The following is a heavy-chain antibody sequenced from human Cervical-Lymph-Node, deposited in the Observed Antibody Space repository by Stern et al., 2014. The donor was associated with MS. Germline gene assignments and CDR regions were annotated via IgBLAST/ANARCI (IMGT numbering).Heavy chain of an antibody. D-gene: IGHD2-15*01. CDR1: GGTFNVYA. CDR3: ARDGRHRDNYGLDV. CDR2: IIPIFRQE. V-gene: IGHV1-69*01. J-gene: IGHJ6*02. Sequence: VQLVQSGAEVKKPGSSVKVSCQASGGTFNVYAINWLRQAPGQGLEWMGGIIPIFRQENYAQKLQGRVTITADESTRTSSMQLSSLRSNDTAVYYCARDGRHRDNYGLDVWGQGTTVIVSS.